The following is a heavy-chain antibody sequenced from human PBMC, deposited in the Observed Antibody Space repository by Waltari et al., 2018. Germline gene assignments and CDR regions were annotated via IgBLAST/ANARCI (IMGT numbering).Heavy chain of an antibody. D-gene: IGHD6-19*01. CDR2: IKQDGSEN. Sequence: EVQLVESGGGLVQPGGSLRLSCAASGFTFSSYWMSWVRQAPGNGLEWVANIKQDGSENYYVDSVKGRFTFSRDNAKNSLYLQMNSLRAEDTAVYYCARPYASGWYINFDYWGQGTLVTVSS. CDR3: ARPYASGWYINFDY. CDR1: GFTFSSYW. V-gene: IGHV3-7*04. J-gene: IGHJ4*02.